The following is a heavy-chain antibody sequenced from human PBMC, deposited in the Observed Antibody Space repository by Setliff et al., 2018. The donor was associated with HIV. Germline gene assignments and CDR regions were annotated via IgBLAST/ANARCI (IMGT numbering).Heavy chain of an antibody. Sequence: SETLSLTCTVAGDSIRNGGYFWSWIRQLPGKGLEWIGYIYYSGSTFYNPSLKSRVSISVDTAKNQFSLRLTSVTAADTAVYYCARGTYYDFWTEYGGAAFDIWGQGTKVTVSS. CDR1: GDSIRNGGYF. D-gene: IGHD3-3*01. J-gene: IGHJ3*02. CDR3: ARGTYYDFWTEYGGAAFDI. V-gene: IGHV4-31*02. CDR2: IYYSGST.